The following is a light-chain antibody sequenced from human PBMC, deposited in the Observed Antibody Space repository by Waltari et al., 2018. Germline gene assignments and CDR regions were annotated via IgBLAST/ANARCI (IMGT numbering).Light chain of an antibody. J-gene: IGLJ3*02. V-gene: IGLV6-57*02. Sequence: NFMLTQPHSVSGSPGKTVTISCTGSGGSIASNFVQWYQQRPGSAPTTVIYQDDQRPSGVPDRFFGSIDSSSNSASLTISGLKTEDAADYYCHSYDNNHHWVFGGGTKLTVL. CDR1: GGSIASNF. CDR2: QDD. CDR3: HSYDNNHHWV.